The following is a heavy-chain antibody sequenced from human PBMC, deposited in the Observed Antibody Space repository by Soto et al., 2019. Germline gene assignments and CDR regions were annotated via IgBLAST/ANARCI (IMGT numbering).Heavy chain of an antibody. J-gene: IGHJ4*02. Sequence: QVQLVQSGAEVKKPGASVKLSCKASGYTFSSFAMHWVRQAPGQGLEWMGWINPGDGYTKLSQKFQGRVTITRGTSATTAFMDLNSLRSEDTAVYYCAVGGGGSRYWGQGTLVTVSS. CDR3: AVGGGGSRY. CDR2: INPGDGYT. D-gene: IGHD2-15*01. CDR1: GYTFSSFA. V-gene: IGHV1-3*01.